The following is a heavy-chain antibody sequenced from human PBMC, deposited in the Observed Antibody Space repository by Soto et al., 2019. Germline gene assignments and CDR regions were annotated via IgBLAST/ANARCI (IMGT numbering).Heavy chain of an antibody. D-gene: IGHD4-17*01. CDR3: ARDPAYGLPYNFDY. CDR1: GYTFTSYG. J-gene: IGHJ4*02. V-gene: IGHV1-18*01. CDR2: ISAYNGNT. Sequence: GASVKVSCKASGYTFTSYGISWVRQAPGQGLEWMGWISAYNGNTNYAQKLQGRVTMTTDTSTSTAYMELRSLRSDDTSVYFCARDPAYGLPYNFDYWGQGTLVTVSS.